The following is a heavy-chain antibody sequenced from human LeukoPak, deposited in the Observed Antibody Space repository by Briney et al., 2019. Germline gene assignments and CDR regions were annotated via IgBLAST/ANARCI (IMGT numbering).Heavy chain of an antibody. V-gene: IGHV1-46*01. CDR3: ARDPAYCGGDCYSVFDY. J-gene: IGHJ4*02. D-gene: IGHD2-21*02. CDR2: INPSGGST. Sequence: GASVKASCKASGYTFTSYYMHWVRQAPGQGLEWMGIINPSGGSTSYAQKFQGRVTMTRDTSTSTVYMELSSLRSEDTAVYYCARDPAYCGGDCYSVFDYWGQGTLVTVSS. CDR1: GYTFTSYY.